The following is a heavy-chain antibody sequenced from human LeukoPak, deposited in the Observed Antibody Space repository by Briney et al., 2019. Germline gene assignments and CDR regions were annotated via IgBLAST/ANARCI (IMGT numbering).Heavy chain of an antibody. Sequence: ASVKVSCKASGGTFSSYAISWVRPAPGQGLEWMGRIIPILGIANYAQKFQGRVTITADKSTSTAYMELSSLRSEDTAVYYCARESRIVGATYYYYYGMDVWGQGTTVTVSS. D-gene: IGHD1-26*01. CDR2: IIPILGIA. CDR1: GGTFSSYA. CDR3: ARESRIVGATYYYYYGMDV. V-gene: IGHV1-69*04. J-gene: IGHJ6*02.